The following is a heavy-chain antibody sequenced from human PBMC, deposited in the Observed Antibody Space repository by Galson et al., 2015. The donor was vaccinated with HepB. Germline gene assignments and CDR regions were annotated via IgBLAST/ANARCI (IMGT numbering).Heavy chain of an antibody. CDR1: GFTFSSSA. CDR3: VRSGDFSGYSSR. D-gene: IGHD6-13*01. Sequence: SLRLSCAASGFTFSSSAIHWVRQASGRGPEWIGHIRSKATNYAALYVPSLKGRFTISRDDSKNMAYLHMRSLKTDDTAVYYCVRSGDFSGYSSRWGQGTLVIVSS. V-gene: IGHV3-73*01. CDR2: IRSKATNYAA. J-gene: IGHJ4*02.